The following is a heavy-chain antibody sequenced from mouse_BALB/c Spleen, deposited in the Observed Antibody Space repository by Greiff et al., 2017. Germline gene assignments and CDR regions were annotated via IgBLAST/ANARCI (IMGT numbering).Heavy chain of an antibody. J-gene: IGHJ4*01. D-gene: IGHD3-1*01. CDR3: ARSRRPSMDD. CDR2: ISSGSSTI. Sequence: EVQLVESGGGLVQPGGSRKLSCAASGFTFSSFGMHWVRQAPEKGLEWVAYISSGSSTIYYADTVKGRFTISRDNPKNTLFLQMTSLRSEDTAMYYCARSRRPSMDDWGQGTSVTVSS. CDR1: GFTFSSFG. V-gene: IGHV5-17*02.